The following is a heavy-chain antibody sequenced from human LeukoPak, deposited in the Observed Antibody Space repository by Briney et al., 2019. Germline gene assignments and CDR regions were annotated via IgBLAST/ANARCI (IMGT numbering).Heavy chain of an antibody. V-gene: IGHV4-59*08. D-gene: IGHD6-6*01. J-gene: IGHJ4*02. Sequence: SETLSLTCTVSGGSISNYYWSWIRQPPGKGLEWIGYIYYSGSTNYNPSLKSRVTISVDTSKNQFSLKLSSVTAADTAVYYCARTYSSSFFDYWGQGTLVTVSS. CDR1: GGSISNYY. CDR3: ARTYSSSFFDY. CDR2: IYYSGST.